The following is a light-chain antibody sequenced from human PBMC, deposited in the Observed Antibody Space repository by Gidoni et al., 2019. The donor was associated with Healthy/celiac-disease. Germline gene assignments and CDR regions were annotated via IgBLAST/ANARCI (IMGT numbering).Light chain of an antibody. Sequence: DIMMTQSPLSLPVTPGEPASISCRSSQSLLHSKGYNYLDWYLQKPGQSPQFLIYLGSERAYGVPDRFSGSGSGTDFTLKISRVAAADVGVYYCMQALQTPRPFGQGTKVEIK. J-gene: IGKJ1*01. V-gene: IGKV2-28*01. CDR2: LGS. CDR3: MQALQTPRP. CDR1: QSLLHSKGYNY.